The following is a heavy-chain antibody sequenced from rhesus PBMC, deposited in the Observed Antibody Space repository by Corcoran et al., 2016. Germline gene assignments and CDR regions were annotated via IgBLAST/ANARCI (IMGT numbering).Heavy chain of an antibody. CDR1: GYSISSGYY. CDR3: ARREYSSWSYDY. Sequence: QVQLQESGPGLVKPSETLSLTCAVSGYSISSGYYWGWIRPPPGKGLEYIGYISGSSGSTYYNPSLKSRVTISKDTSKNQFSLKLSSVTAADTAVYYCARREYSSWSYDYWGQGVLVTVSS. V-gene: IGHV4-99*01. D-gene: IGHD6-13*01. CDR2: ISGSSGST. J-gene: IGHJ4*01.